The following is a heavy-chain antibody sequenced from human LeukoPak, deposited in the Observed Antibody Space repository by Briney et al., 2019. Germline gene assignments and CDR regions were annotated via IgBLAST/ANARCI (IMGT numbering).Heavy chain of an antibody. CDR3: AARTQWRGAFDI. CDR1: GFTFTTAW. D-gene: IGHD6-19*01. CDR2: ITSKIDGGTP. Sequence: GGSLRLSCAASGFTFTTAWMSWVRQAPGKGLEWVGRITSKIDGGTPDYAAPVKGRFSISRDDSQTTLYLQMNSLKTEDTAVYYCAARTQWRGAFDIWGQGTLVTVSS. J-gene: IGHJ3*02. V-gene: IGHV3-15*01.